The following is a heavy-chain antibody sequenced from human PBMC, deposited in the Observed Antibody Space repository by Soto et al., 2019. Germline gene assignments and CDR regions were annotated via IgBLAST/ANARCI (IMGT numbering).Heavy chain of an antibody. CDR1: GFTFSSYA. CDR3: ARDKISDILTGYYGDLDY. D-gene: IGHD3-9*01. V-gene: IGHV3-30-3*01. J-gene: IGHJ4*02. Sequence: GGSLRLSCAASGFTFSSYAMHWVRQAPGKGLEWVAVISYDGSNKYYADSVKGRFTISRDNSKNTLYLQMNSLRAEDTAVYYCARDKISDILTGYYGDLDYWGQGTLVTVSS. CDR2: ISYDGSNK.